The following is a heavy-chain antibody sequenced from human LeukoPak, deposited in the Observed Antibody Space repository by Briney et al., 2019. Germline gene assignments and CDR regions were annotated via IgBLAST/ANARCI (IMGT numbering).Heavy chain of an antibody. CDR1: GFIFGGYA. CDR3: SRDRENGGSGYDSKNY. V-gene: IGHV3-49*03. CDR2: IRSKAYGGTT. Sequence: GGSLRLSCTASGFIFGGYAMSWFRQAPGKGLEWVGFIRSKAYGGTTEYAASVKGRFTISRDDSKSIAYLQMNSLKAEDTAVYYCSRDRENGGSGYDSKNYWGQGTLVTVSS. D-gene: IGHD5-12*01. J-gene: IGHJ4*02.